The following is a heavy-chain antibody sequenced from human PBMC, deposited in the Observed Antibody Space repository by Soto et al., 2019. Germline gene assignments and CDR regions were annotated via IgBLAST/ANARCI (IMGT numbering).Heavy chain of an antibody. CDR2: IYHSGST. V-gene: IGHV4-30-2*01. Sequence: QLPLQESGSGLVKPSQTLSLTCAVSVGSISSGGYSWSWIRQPPGKGLEWIGYIYHSGSTYYNPPLKRRVTISVDRAKNQCSLKLSSVTAADAAVYYCAAGGGLPRYYWGQGTLVTVSS. D-gene: IGHD5-12*01. J-gene: IGHJ4*02. CDR1: VGSISSGGYS. CDR3: AAGGGLPRYY.